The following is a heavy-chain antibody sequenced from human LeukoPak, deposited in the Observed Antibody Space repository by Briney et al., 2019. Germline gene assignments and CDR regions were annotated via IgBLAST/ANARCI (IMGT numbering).Heavy chain of an antibody. CDR2: ISWNSGSI. Sequence: GRSLRLSCAASGFTFDDYAMHWVRQAPGKGLEWVSGISWNSGSIGYADSVKGRSTISRDNAKNSLYLQMNSLRAEDTALYYCAKDTGAGTFDYYYGMDVWGQGTTVTVSS. CDR1: GFTFDDYA. CDR3: AKDTGAGTFDYYYGMDV. D-gene: IGHD6-19*01. J-gene: IGHJ6*02. V-gene: IGHV3-9*01.